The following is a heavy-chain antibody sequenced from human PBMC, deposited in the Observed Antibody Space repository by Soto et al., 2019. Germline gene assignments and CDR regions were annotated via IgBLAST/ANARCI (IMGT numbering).Heavy chain of an antibody. CDR2: ISGSGGST. V-gene: IGHV3-23*01. CDR1: GFTFSSYA. Sequence: PGGSLRLSCAASGFTFSSYAMSWVRQAPGKGLEWVSAISGSGGSTYYADSVKGRFTISRDNSKNTLYLQMNSLRAEDTAVYYCALQELYFEEYYFDYWGQGTLVTVSS. D-gene: IGHD2-8*01. J-gene: IGHJ4*02. CDR3: ALQELYFEEYYFDY.